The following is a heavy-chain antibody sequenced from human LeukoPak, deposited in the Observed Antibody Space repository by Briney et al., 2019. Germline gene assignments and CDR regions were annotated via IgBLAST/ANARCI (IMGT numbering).Heavy chain of an antibody. CDR3: ARDHIVVVPAAIRKYYYYYYMDV. CDR2: ISYDGSNK. D-gene: IGHD2-2*02. CDR1: GFTFSSYA. Sequence: GGSLRLSCAASGFTFSSYAMHWVRQAPGKGLEWVAVISYDGSNKYYADSVRGRFTISRDNSKNTLYLQMNSLRAEDTAVYYCARDHIVVVPAAIRKYYYYYYMDVWGKGTTVTVSS. J-gene: IGHJ6*03. V-gene: IGHV3-30*01.